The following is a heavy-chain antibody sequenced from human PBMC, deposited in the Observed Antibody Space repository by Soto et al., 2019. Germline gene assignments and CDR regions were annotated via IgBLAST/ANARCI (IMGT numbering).Heavy chain of an antibody. Sequence: EVQLVESGGGLVQPGGSLRLSCAASGFTFSTHSMNWVRQAPGKGLEWVSFISTSGDSIYYADSVKGRFTISRDTAKKSVYLQMDSPRAEDTAVYYCARSAVAGTGGFWALELWGLGTLVTVSS. V-gene: IGHV3-48*01. J-gene: IGHJ3*01. CDR1: GFTFSTHS. CDR2: ISTSGDSI. D-gene: IGHD6-19*01. CDR3: ARSAVAGTGGFWALEL.